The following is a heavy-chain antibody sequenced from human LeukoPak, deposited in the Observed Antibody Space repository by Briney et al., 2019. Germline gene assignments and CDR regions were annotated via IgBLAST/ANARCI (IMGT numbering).Heavy chain of an antibody. J-gene: IGHJ4*02. D-gene: IGHD5-12*01. CDR2: TNPKNGGT. CDR3: VRDYFRGDIVATIMDY. Sequence: ASVKVSCKASGYTFTDYYIYWVRQAPGQGLEWMGWTNPKNGGTNYAQKFQGRVTMTRDTSISTAYMELSRLRSDDTAVYYCVRDYFRGDIVATIMDYWGQGTLVTVSS. CDR1: GYTFTDYY. V-gene: IGHV1-2*02.